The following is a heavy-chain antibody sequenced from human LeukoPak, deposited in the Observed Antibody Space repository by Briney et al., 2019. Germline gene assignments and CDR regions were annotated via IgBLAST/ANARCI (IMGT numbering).Heavy chain of an antibody. Sequence: SETLSLTCTVSGGSISSYYWSWLRQPAGKGLEWIGRIYTSGSTNYNPSLKSRVTMSVDTSKNQFSLKLSSVTAADTAVYYCARDNYGSGSYYRPRTNWFDPWGQGTLVTVSS. CDR2: IYTSGST. D-gene: IGHD3-10*01. CDR1: GGSISSYY. V-gene: IGHV4-4*07. J-gene: IGHJ5*02. CDR3: ARDNYGSGSYYRPRTNWFDP.